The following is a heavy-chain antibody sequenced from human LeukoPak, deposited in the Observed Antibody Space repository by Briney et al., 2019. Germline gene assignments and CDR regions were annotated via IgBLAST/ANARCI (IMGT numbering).Heavy chain of an antibody. CDR1: GGSISSSNW. Sequence: SGTLSLTCAVSGGSISSSNWWSWVRQPPGKGLEWIGEIYHSGSTNYNPSLKSRVTISVDKSKNQFSLKLSSVTAADPAVYYCARVYSSSGGEGWFDPWGQGTLVTVSS. D-gene: IGHD6-6*01. V-gene: IGHV4-4*02. J-gene: IGHJ5*02. CDR3: ARVYSSSGGEGWFDP. CDR2: IYHSGST.